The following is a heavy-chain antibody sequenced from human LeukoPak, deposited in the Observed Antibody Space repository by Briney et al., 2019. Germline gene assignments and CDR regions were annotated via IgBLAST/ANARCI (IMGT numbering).Heavy chain of an antibody. CDR2: ISGSGGST. V-gene: IGHV3-23*01. CDR1: GFTVSSNY. J-gene: IGHJ4*02. CDR3: AKDRDYTYYFDY. D-gene: IGHD4-11*01. Sequence: GGSLRLSCAASGFTVSSNYMSWARQAPGKGLEWVSAISGSGGSTYYADSVKGRFTISRDNSKNTLYLQMNSLRAEDTAVYYCAKDRDYTYYFDYWGQGTLVTVSS.